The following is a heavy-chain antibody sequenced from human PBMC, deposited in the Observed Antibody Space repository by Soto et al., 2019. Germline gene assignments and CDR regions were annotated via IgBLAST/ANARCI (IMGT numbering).Heavy chain of an antibody. CDR2: ISGSGGST. CDR3: AKDGYHYVFWSGASYYGMAV. J-gene: IGHJ6*02. Sequence: EVQLLESGGGLVQPGGSLRLSCAASGFTFSSYAMSWVRQAPGKGLEWVSAISGSGGSTYYADSVKGRFTISRDNSKNPLYRQRNSLRAEDGALYYGAKDGYHYVFWSGASYYGMAVGGQGTTVTVPS. CDR1: GFTFSSYA. D-gene: IGHD3-3*01. V-gene: IGHV3-23*01.